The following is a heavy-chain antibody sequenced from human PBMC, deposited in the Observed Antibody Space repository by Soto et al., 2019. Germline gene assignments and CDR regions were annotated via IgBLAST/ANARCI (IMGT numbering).Heavy chain of an antibody. CDR1: GFTFSSYA. V-gene: IGHV3-23*01. D-gene: IGHD2-21*02. CDR2: IRASGSST. Sequence: EVQLLESGGGLVQPGGSLRLSCAASGFTFSSYAMSWVRQAPGKGLEWVSLIRASGSSTYYADSVKGQFTISRDNSKNTLDLQMNSLRAEDTAVYYCAKGRDAPEYFQHWGQGTLVTVSS. CDR3: AKGRDAPEYFQH. J-gene: IGHJ1*01.